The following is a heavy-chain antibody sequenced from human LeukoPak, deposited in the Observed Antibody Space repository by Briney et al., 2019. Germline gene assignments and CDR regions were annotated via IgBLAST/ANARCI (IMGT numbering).Heavy chain of an antibody. Sequence: GGSLRLSCAASGFTFSDHYIDWVRQAPGKGLEWGGRIRDKANGYTTEYAASVKDRFTFSRDDSKKSVSLQINSLKTEDTAVYYCARVGNSGGYYYPLDYWGQGTLVTVSS. V-gene: IGHV3-72*01. CDR3: ARVGNSGGYYYPLDY. D-gene: IGHD3-22*01. CDR2: IRDKANGYTT. CDR1: GFTFSDHY. J-gene: IGHJ4*02.